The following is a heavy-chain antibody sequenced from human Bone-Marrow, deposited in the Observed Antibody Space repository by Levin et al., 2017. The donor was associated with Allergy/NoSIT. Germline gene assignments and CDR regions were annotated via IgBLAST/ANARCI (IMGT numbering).Heavy chain of an antibody. J-gene: IGHJ1*01. CDR3: TKTYSATPGAD. CDR1: GFTFTNYW. V-gene: IGHV3-7*01. D-gene: IGHD2-8*02. Sequence: SGGSLRLSCAASGFTFTNYWMSWVRQVPGKGLEWVGNIKQDGSEIYSVDSVKGRFTLSRDNAKNSLYLQMNSLRAEDTAIYYCTKTYSATPGADWGQGTLVIVSS. CDR2: IKQDGSEI.